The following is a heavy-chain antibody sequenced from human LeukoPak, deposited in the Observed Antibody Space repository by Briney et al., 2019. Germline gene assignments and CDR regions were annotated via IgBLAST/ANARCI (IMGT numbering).Heavy chain of an antibody. CDR1: GFTFSSFD. J-gene: IGHJ5*02. Sequence: GGSLRLSCAASGFTFSSFDMHWVRQATGKGREWVSGIGTVGDTYYSGSVKGRFTISRENAKNSLYLQMNSLRAGDTAVYYCARGAHEGFDPWGQGTLVTVSS. CDR3: ARGAHEGFDP. CDR2: IGTVGDT. V-gene: IGHV3-13*01.